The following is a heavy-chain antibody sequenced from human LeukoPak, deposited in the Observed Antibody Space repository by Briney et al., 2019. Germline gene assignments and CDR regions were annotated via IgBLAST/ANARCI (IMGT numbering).Heavy chain of an antibody. J-gene: IGHJ4*02. CDR1: GFTFSSYA. CDR3: ARDLSTGGASDY. CDR2: ISSSSTYI. Sequence: KTGGSLRLSCAASGFTFSSYALSWVRQAPGKGLEWVSTISSSSTYIYYADSVKGRITISRDNAKNSLSLQMNSLRAEDTAVYHCARDLSTGGASDYWGQGTLVTVSS. V-gene: IGHV3-21*01. D-gene: IGHD3-16*01.